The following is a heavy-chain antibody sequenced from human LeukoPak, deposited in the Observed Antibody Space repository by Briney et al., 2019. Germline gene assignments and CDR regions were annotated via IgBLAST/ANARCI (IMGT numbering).Heavy chain of an antibody. CDR1: GFTFSSYA. D-gene: IGHD1-26*01. J-gene: IGHJ2*01. CDR3: AKDRTVGASYWYFDL. Sequence: GGSLRLSCAASGFTFSSYAMHWVRQAPGKGLEWVAVISYDGSNKYYADSVKGRFTIPRDNSKNTLYLHMNTLRAEDTAIYYCAKDRTVGASYWYFDLWGRGTLVTVSS. V-gene: IGHV3-30-3*02. CDR2: ISYDGSNK.